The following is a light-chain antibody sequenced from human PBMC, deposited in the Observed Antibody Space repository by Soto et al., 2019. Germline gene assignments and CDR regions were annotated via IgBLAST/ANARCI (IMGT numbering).Light chain of an antibody. CDR2: SNN. Sequence: QSVLTQPPSASGTPGQRVTISCSGSSSNIGSNYVYWYQQLPGTAPKLLIYSNNQRPSGVPDRFSGSKSGTSASLAITGLQADDEADYYCQSYDSSLSASVFGGGTKLTVL. J-gene: IGLJ3*02. CDR3: QSYDSSLSASV. V-gene: IGLV1-47*02. CDR1: SSNIGSNY.